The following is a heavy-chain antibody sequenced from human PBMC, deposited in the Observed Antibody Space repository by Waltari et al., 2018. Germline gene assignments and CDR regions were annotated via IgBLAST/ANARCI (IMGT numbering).Heavy chain of an antibody. CDR2: IYYSGST. CDR3: ARLVAVAATLEPYFDY. Sequence: QLRLQGSGPGLVKPSGTRSPPSPALVGPFSSIGSSWGWIRQPPGKGLEWIGSIYYSGSTYYNPSLKSRVTISVDTSKNQFSLKLSSVTAADTAVYYCARLVAVAATLEPYFDYWGQGTLVTVSS. J-gene: IGHJ4*02. D-gene: IGHD2-15*01. CDR1: VGPFSSIGSS. V-gene: IGHV4-39*07.